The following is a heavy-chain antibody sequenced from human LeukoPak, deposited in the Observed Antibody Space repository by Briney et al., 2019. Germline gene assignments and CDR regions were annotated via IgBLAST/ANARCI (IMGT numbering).Heavy chain of an antibody. CDR3: ARGQWLAFDY. CDR2: ISSSGSTI. Sequence: GGSLRLSCAASGFTFSSYEMNWVRQASGKGLEWVSYISSSGSTIYYADSVKGRFTISRDNAKNSLYLQMNSLRDEDTAVYYCARGQWLAFDYWGQGTLVTVSS. CDR1: GFTFSSYE. J-gene: IGHJ4*02. D-gene: IGHD6-19*01. V-gene: IGHV3-48*03.